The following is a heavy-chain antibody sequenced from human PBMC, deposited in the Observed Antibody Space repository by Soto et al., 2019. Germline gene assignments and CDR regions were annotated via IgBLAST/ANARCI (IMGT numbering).Heavy chain of an antibody. D-gene: IGHD4-17*01. CDR1: GGSISSYY. V-gene: IGHV4-59*01. Sequence: SETLSLTCTVSGGSISSYYWSWIRQPPGKGLEWIGYIYYSGSTNYNPSLKSRVTISVDTSKNQFSLKLSSVTAADTAVYYCARGLGRKYGDYAWFDPWGQGTLVTVSS. CDR2: IYYSGST. CDR3: ARGLGRKYGDYAWFDP. J-gene: IGHJ5*02.